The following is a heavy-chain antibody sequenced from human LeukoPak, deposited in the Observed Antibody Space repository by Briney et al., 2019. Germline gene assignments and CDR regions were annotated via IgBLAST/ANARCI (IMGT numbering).Heavy chain of an antibody. CDR2: IYSNGNT. CDR1: GGSFSGYY. D-gene: IGHD3-10*01. J-gene: IGHJ4*02. CDR3: ARDGAYGSGSYYPSDY. V-gene: IGHV4-59*01. Sequence: SETLSLTCAVYGGSFSGYYWSWIRQPPGKGLEWIGYIYSNGNTNYNPSLRSRVTISLDTSKSQFSLKLTSVTAADTAVYYCARDGAYGSGSYYPSDYWGQGTLVTVSS.